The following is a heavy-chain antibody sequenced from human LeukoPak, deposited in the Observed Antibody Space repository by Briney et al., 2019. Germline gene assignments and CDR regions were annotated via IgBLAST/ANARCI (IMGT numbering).Heavy chain of an antibody. Sequence: SETLSLTCTVSGGSISSNYWSWIRQPPGKGLEWIGYIYYSGSTNYNPSLKSRVTISVDTSKNQFSLKLSSVTAADTAVYYCARAENYYDSSGYLLYYFDYWGQGTLVTVSS. V-gene: IGHV4-59*01. D-gene: IGHD3-22*01. J-gene: IGHJ4*02. CDR3: ARAENYYDSSGYLLYYFDY. CDR1: GGSISSNY. CDR2: IYYSGST.